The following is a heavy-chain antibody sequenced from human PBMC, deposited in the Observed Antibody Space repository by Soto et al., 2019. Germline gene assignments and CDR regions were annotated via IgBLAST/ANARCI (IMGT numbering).Heavy chain of an antibody. CDR1: GFSLSTSGVG. J-gene: IGHJ4*02. Sequence: VSGPTLVNPXQTLTLTCTFSGFSLSTSGVGVGWIRQPPGKALEWLALIYWNDDKRYSPSLKSRLTITKDTSKNQVVLTMTNMDPVDTATYYCAHSYDYVWGSYRMPFDYWGQGTLVTVSS. CDR3: AHSYDYVWGSYRMPFDY. V-gene: IGHV2-5*01. CDR2: IYWNDDK. D-gene: IGHD3-16*02.